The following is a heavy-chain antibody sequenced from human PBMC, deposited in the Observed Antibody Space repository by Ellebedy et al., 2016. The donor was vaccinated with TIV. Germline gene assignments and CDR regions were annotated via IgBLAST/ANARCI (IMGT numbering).Heavy chain of an antibody. V-gene: IGHV4-59*12. CDR1: GGSISDYY. CDR3: ARRGGYHFDS. Sequence: SETLSLTCTVSGGSISDYYWSWIRQPPGKGLEWVGYVFYRGTTNYNSSLQSRVTISADSSTNRFSLRLTSVTAADTAMYYCARRGGYHFDSWGQGILVTVSS. D-gene: IGHD2-15*01. J-gene: IGHJ4*02. CDR2: VFYRGTT.